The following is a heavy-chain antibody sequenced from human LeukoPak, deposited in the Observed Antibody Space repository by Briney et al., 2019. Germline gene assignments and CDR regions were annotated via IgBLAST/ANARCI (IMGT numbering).Heavy chain of an antibody. CDR1: GFTFSSYE. J-gene: IGHJ4*02. Sequence: GGSLRLSCAASGFTFSSYEMNWVRQAPGKGLEWVSAISGSGGSTYYADSVKGRFTISRDNSKNTLYLQMNSLRAEDTAVYYCAKALPLAVVITVFDYWGQGTLVTVSS. CDR3: AKALPLAVVITVFDY. V-gene: IGHV3-23*01. CDR2: ISGSGGST. D-gene: IGHD3-22*01.